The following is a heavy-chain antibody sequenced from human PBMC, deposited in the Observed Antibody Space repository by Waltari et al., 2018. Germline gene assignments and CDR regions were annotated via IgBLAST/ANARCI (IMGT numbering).Heavy chain of an antibody. CDR3: TREAVVVAATGDYYYGMDV. Sequence: EVQLVESGGGLVQPGGSLRLSCAASGFTFSSYWMSWVRQAPGKGLEWVANIKQDGSEKYYVDSVKGRFTISRDNAKNSLYLQMNSLRAEDTAVYYCTREAVVVAATGDYYYGMDVWGQGTTVTVSS. CDR2: IKQDGSEK. J-gene: IGHJ6*02. CDR1: GFTFSSYW. D-gene: IGHD2-15*01. V-gene: IGHV3-7*01.